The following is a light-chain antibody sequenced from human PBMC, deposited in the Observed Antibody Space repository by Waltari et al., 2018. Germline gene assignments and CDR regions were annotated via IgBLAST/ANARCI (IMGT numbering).Light chain of an antibody. CDR3: SSYAGSTLM. Sequence: SPGQSVTISCTGTSSDVGGYDYVSWYQQHPGKAPKLMIYEVNKRPSGVPDRFSGSKSGNTASLTVSGLQAEDEADYYCSSYAGSTLMFGGGTKLTVL. J-gene: IGLJ3*02. CDR1: SSDVGGYDY. CDR2: EVN. V-gene: IGLV2-8*01.